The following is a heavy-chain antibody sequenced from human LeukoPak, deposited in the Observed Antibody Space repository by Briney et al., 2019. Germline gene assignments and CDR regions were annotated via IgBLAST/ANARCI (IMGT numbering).Heavy chain of an antibody. CDR2: IYPGDSDT. J-gene: IGHJ4*02. CDR3: ARTYCGGDCYSPEYFDY. V-gene: IGHV5-51*01. Sequence: GESLKISCKGSGHSFSNYWIAWARQMPGKGLEWMGIIYPGDSDTRYSPSFQGQVTISADKSISTAYLQWSSLKASDTAMYYCARTYCGGDCYSPEYFDYWGQGTLVTVSS. D-gene: IGHD2-21*02. CDR1: GHSFSNYW.